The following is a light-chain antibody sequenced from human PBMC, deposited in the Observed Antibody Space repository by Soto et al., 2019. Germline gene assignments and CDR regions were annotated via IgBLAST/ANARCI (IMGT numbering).Light chain of an antibody. J-gene: IGLJ2*01. V-gene: IGLV1-36*01. CDR2: HDD. CDR3: AAWDDSLNGLV. Sequence: QSVLTQPPSVSEAPRQRVTISCSGSSSNIGNYAVNWYQQLPGKAPKLLIYHDDLLPSGVSDRFSGSQSGTSASLAISELQSEDEADYYCAAWDDSLNGLVFGGGTKLTVL. CDR1: SSNIGNYA.